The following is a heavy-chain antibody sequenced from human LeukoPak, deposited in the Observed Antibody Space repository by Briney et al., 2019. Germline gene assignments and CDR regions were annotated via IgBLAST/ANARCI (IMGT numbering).Heavy chain of an antibody. CDR1: GGSISSYY. Sequence: SETLSLTCTVSGGSISSYYWSWIRQPPGKGLEWIGYIYHSGSTNHNPSLKSRVTISVDTSKNQFSLKLSSVAAADTAVYYCARDGYSGNDGIWGQGTLVTVSS. CDR2: IYHSGST. V-gene: IGHV4-59*01. CDR3: ARDGYSGNDGI. D-gene: IGHD5-12*01. J-gene: IGHJ4*02.